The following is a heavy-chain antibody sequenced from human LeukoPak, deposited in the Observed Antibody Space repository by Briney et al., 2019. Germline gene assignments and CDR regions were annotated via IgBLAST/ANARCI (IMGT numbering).Heavy chain of an antibody. CDR1: GGSIGSYY. CDR2: IYYSGST. D-gene: IGHD3-9*01. CDR3: PNSPRTYYDILTGYYKGWYFDL. J-gene: IGHJ2*01. Sequence: SETPSLTCTVSGGSIGSYYWSWIRQPPGKGLEWIGYIYYSGSTNYNPSLKSRVTISVDTSKNQFSLKLSSVTAADTAVYDCPNSPRTYYDILTGYYKGWYFDLWGRGTLVIVSS. V-gene: IGHV4-59*01.